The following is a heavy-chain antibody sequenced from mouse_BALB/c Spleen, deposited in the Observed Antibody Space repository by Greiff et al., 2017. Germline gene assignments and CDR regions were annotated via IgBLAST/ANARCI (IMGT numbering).Heavy chain of an antibody. CDR2: INPYNDGT. Sequence: EVKVVESGPELVKPGASVKMSCKASGYTFTSYVMHWVKQKPGQGLEWIGYINPYNDGTKYNEKFKGKATLTSDKSSSTAYMELSSLTSEDSAVYYCAEEGGAYWGQGTLVTVSA. CDR1: GYTFTSYV. CDR3: AEEGGAY. V-gene: IGHV1-14*01. J-gene: IGHJ3*01.